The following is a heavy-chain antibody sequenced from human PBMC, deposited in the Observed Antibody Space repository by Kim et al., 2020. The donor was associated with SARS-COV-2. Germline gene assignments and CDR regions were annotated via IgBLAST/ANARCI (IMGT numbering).Heavy chain of an antibody. CDR1: GFPFSAFY. J-gene: IGHJ4*02. CDR2: ITSGCETI. Sequence: GGSLRLSCAASGFPFSAFYMTWIRQAPGKGLEWVSYITSGCETIYYADSVKGRFTISRDNADNSVHLQMSSLRVEDTSIYYCARGGHLTVFADYWGQGT. CDR3: ARGGHLTVFADY. D-gene: IGHD3-10*01. V-gene: IGHV3-11*01.